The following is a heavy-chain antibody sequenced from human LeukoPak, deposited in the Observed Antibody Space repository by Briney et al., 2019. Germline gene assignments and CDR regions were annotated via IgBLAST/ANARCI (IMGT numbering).Heavy chain of an antibody. D-gene: IGHD1/OR15-1a*01. Sequence: GESLQISCKGSGYPFTTYWIGWVRQMPGKGLEWMGIIFPGDSDTAYSPSFQGHVTISADKSSSTAFLQWSSLKASDTAMYYCASSESQTKFDYWGQGTLVTVSS. CDR3: ASSESQTKFDY. V-gene: IGHV5-51*01. CDR2: IFPGDSDT. CDR1: GYPFTTYW. J-gene: IGHJ4*02.